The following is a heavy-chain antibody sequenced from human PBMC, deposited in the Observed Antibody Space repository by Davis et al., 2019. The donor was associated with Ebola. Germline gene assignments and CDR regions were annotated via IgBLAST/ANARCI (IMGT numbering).Heavy chain of an antibody. CDR2: SNPHNGNT. CDR1: GYTFTSYG. CDR3: ARDQRSGSLDY. Sequence: ASVKVSCKASGYTFTSYGISWVRQAPGQGLEWMGWSNPHNGNTNYAQNVKGRVTMTTDTSTSTAYMDLRSLRSDDTAVYYCARDQRSGSLDYWGQGTLVTVSS. D-gene: IGHD1-1*01. V-gene: IGHV1-18*04. J-gene: IGHJ4*02.